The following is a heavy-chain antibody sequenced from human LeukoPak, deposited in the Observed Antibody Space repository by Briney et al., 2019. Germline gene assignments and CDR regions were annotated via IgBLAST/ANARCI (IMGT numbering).Heavy chain of an antibody. CDR3: PRNLGSVSQYYYYMDV. D-gene: IGHD2-15*01. Sequence: SETLSLTCTVSGGSIRTYYWSWIRQPPGKGLEWIGFTSYSGSTTYNPSLKSRVTISLDMSKNQLSLELTSVTAADTAVYYCPRNLGSVSQYYYYMDVWGKGTTVTVSS. J-gene: IGHJ6*03. V-gene: IGHV4-59*01. CDR1: GGSIRTYY. CDR2: TSYSGST.